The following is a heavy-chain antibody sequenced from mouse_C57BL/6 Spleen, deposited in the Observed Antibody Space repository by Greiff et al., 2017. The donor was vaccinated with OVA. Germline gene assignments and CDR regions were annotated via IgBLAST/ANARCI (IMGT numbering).Heavy chain of an antibody. CDR1: GYTFTSYW. V-gene: IGHV1-53*01. D-gene: IGHD2-4*01. Sequence: QVQLQQPGPELVKPGASVKLSCKASGYTFTSYWMHWVKQRPGQGLEWIGNINPSNGGTNYNEKFKSKATLTVNKSSSTAYMQLSSLTSEDSAVYYCARGPYYDYDDAMDYWGQGTSVTVSS. CDR3: ARGPYYDYDDAMDY. CDR2: INPSNGGT. J-gene: IGHJ4*01.